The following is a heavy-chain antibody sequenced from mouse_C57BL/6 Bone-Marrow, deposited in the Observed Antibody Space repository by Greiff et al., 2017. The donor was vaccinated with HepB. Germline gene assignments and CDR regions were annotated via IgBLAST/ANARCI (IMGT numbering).Heavy chain of an antibody. Sequence: EVKLVESGGDLVKPGGSLKLSCAASGFTFSSYGMSWVRQTPDKRLEWVATISSGGSYTYYPDSVKGRFTISRDNAKNTLYLQMSSLKSEDTAMYYCAIYYYGSSYVYWGQGTTLTVSS. CDR3: AIYYYGSSYVY. D-gene: IGHD1-1*01. CDR2: ISSGGSYT. CDR1: GFTFSSYG. J-gene: IGHJ2*01. V-gene: IGHV5-6*01.